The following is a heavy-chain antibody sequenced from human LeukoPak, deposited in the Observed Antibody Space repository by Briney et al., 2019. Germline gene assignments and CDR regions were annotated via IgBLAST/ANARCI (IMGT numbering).Heavy chain of an antibody. V-gene: IGHV4-59*01. Sequence: PSETLSLTCTVSGGSISSYYWSWIRQPPGKGLEWIGYIYYSGSTNYNPSLKSRVTISVDTSKNQFSLKRSSVTAADTAVYYCARGPGGIAAAGYYFDYWGQGTLVTVSS. CDR3: ARGPGGIAAAGYYFDY. D-gene: IGHD6-13*01. CDR2: IYYSGST. J-gene: IGHJ4*02. CDR1: GGSISSYY.